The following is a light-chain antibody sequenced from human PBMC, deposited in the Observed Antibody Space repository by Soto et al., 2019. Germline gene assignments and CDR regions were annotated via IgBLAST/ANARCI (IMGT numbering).Light chain of an antibody. Sequence: AIQMTQSPASLSPSVGDRVTITCRASQAIRNDLAWYQQKQGKAQNXLIFGASNLQAGVPVRFSASGSGTNLTLTISNLQPEDFESYYCQQVNSFPSTFGQGTRLDIK. J-gene: IGKJ5*01. CDR2: GAS. CDR1: QAIRND. CDR3: QQVNSFPST. V-gene: IGKV1-13*02.